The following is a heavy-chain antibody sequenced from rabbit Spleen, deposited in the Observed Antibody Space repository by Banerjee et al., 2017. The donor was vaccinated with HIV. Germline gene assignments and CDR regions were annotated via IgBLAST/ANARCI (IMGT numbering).Heavy chain of an antibody. CDR3: ARDTGTSFSTYGMDL. Sequence: QSLEESGGDLVKPGASLTLTCTASGFSFSNSDYMCWVCQAPGKGLEWISCIAGSSSDFTYSATWAKGRFTISKTSSTTVTLQMTSLTVADTATYFCARDTGTSFSTYGMDLWGQGTLVTVS. CDR1: GFSFSNSDY. D-gene: IGHD7-1*01. V-gene: IGHV1S40*01. J-gene: IGHJ6*01. CDR2: IAGSSSDFT.